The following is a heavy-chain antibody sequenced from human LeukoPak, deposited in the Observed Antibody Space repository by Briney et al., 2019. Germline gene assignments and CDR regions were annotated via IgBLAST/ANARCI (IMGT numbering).Heavy chain of an antibody. CDR2: IWYDGSNK. V-gene: IGHV3-33*08. J-gene: IGHJ4*02. Sequence: PGGSLRLSCAASGFTFSSYAMSWVRQAPGKGLEWEAVIWYDGSNKYYADSVKGRFTISRDNSKNTLYLQMNSLRAEDTAVYYCAREHPVPYYFDYWGQGTLVTVSS. CDR3: AREHPVPYYFDY. D-gene: IGHD2-2*01. CDR1: GFTFSSYA.